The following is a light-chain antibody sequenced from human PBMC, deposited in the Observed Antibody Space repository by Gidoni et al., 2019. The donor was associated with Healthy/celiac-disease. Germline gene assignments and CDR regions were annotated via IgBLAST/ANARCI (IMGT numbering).Light chain of an antibody. V-gene: IGKV1-5*03. CDR1: QSISSW. J-gene: IGKJ1*01. CDR3: QQYNSYGT. CDR2: KAA. Sequence: DIQMTQSPSPLSASVGDRVTLTCRASQSISSWLAWYQQKPGKAPKLLIYKAASLESGVPSRFSGSGSGTEFTLTISSLQPDDFATYYCQQYNSYGTFGQGTKVEIK.